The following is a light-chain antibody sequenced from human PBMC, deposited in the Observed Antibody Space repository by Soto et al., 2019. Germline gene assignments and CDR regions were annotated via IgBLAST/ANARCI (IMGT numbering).Light chain of an antibody. CDR3: QQYNIYTLT. J-gene: IGKJ5*01. Sequence: ITMTQSPSTLSASVGDRVTIPCRASQSISTCLAWYQQKPGKAPKLLIYDASSLERGVPSRFSGSGSGTEFTLTIISLLPHDFVPYYYQQYNIYTLTFGQGARLEI. CDR2: DAS. V-gene: IGKV1-5*01. CDR1: QSISTC.